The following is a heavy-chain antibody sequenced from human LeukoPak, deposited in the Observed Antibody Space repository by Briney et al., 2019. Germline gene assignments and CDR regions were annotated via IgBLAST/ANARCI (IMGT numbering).Heavy chain of an antibody. J-gene: IGHJ5*02. CDR2: ISAYSGNT. Sequence: ASVKVSCKASGYTFTSYGISWVRQAPGQGLEWMGWISAYSGNTNYAQKLQGRVTMTTDTSTSTAYMELRSLRSDDTAVYYCAREPRFIAAAGSRENWFDPWGQGTLVTVSS. V-gene: IGHV1-18*01. CDR1: GYTFTSYG. CDR3: AREPRFIAAAGSRENWFDP. D-gene: IGHD6-13*01.